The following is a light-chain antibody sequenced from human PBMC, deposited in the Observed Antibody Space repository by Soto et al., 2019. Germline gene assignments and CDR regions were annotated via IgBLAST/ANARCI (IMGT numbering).Light chain of an antibody. CDR1: SSDVGGYNY. J-gene: IGLJ2*01. Sequence: QSALTQPASVSGYPGQSITISCTGTSSDVGGYNYVSWYQQHPGKAPKLMIYDVSNRPSGVSDRFSGFKSGNTASLTISGLQAEDEADYYCSSYTSSSTVVFGGGTKLTVL. V-gene: IGLV2-14*01. CDR2: DVS. CDR3: SSYTSSSTVV.